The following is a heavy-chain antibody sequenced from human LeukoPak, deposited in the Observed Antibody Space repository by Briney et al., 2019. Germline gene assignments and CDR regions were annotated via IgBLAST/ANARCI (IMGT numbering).Heavy chain of an antibody. J-gene: IGHJ4*02. D-gene: IGHD2/OR15-2a*01. Sequence: SGGSLRLSCAASGFRFSSYGMSWVRQAPGKGLEWVANVNEDGSEKFYVDSVKGRFTISRDNTRNSLYLQMNSLRAEDTAVYYCAREFAGAYFARLDSWGQGTLVTVSS. CDR2: VNEDGSEK. CDR1: GFRFSSYG. CDR3: AREFAGAYFARLDS. V-gene: IGHV3-7*01.